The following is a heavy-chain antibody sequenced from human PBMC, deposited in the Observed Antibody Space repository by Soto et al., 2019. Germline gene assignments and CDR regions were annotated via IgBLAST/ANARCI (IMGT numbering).Heavy chain of an antibody. CDR2: IYWDDDK. CDR1: GFSLSTSGVG. D-gene: IGHD3-22*01. J-gene: IGHJ4*02. CDR3: AHRPNYYDSSGYNY. V-gene: IGHV2-5*02. Sequence: QITLKESGPTLVKPTQTLTLTCTFSGFSLSTSGVGVGWIRQPPGKALEWLALIYWDDDKRYSPSLKSRLTITKDTSKTQVVLTMTNMDPVDTATYYCAHRPNYYDSSGYNYWGQGTLVTVSS.